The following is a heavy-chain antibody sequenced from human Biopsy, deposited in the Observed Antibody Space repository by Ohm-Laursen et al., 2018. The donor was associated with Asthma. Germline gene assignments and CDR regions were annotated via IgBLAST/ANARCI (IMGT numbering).Heavy chain of an antibody. J-gene: IGHJ4*02. CDR1: GFTFDDYG. CDR2: ISWNSGSI. CDR3: AKATLGDIGKDY. Sequence: SLRLSCAASGFTFDDYGMHWVRQAPGKGLEWVSGISWNSGSIGYADSVKGRFTISRDNAKNSLYLQMNGLRVEDTALYYCAKATLGDIGKDYWGQGTLVTISS. V-gene: IGHV3-9*01. D-gene: IGHD2-21*01.